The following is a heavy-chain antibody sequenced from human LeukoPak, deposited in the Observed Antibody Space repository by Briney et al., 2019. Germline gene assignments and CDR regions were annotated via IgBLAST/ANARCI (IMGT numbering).Heavy chain of an antibody. CDR3: ARGGGYDAFDI. J-gene: IGHJ3*02. V-gene: IGHV4-61*09. CDR2: IHTSGTT. Sequence: TSQTLSLTCTISGGSISSGSYFWSWIRQPAGKGLEWIGHIHTSGTTNYNPSLKSRVTISRDTSKNQFSLKLSSVTATDTAMYYCARGGGYDAFDIWGQGTMVTVSS. D-gene: IGHD3-16*01. CDR1: GGSISSGSYF.